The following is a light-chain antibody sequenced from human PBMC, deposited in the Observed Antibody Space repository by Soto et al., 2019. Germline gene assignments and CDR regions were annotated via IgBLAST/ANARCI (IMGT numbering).Light chain of an antibody. CDR1: QTISNW. J-gene: IGKJ1*01. V-gene: IGKV1-5*01. CDR2: DAS. Sequence: DIQMTQSPSILSASVGDSVTITCRASQTISNWLAWYQQKSGKAPKLLIYDASSLQSGVPSRFSGSGSGTEFTLTISSLQPDDFAIYYCQQYSSYSWMFGQGTKVEIK. CDR3: QQYSSYSWM.